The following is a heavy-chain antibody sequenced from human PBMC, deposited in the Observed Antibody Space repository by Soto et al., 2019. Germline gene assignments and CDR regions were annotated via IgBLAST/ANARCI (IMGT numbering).Heavy chain of an antibody. CDR1: GFTFSSYG. D-gene: IGHD4-17*01. CDR2: ISYDGSEK. V-gene: IGHV3-30*18. CDR3: AKGAVTTSLYYFDY. Sequence: QVQLVESGGGVVQPGRSLRLSCAASGFTFSSYGMHWVRQAPGKGLEWVAVISYDGSEKYYAVSVKGQFTISRDNSTNTLYLEMNSLRAEDTAVYYCAKGAVTTSLYYFDYWGKGTLVPVSS. J-gene: IGHJ4*02.